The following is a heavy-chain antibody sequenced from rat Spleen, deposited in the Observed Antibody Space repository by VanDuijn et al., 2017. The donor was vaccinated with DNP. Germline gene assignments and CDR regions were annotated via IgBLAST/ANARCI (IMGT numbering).Heavy chain of an antibody. V-gene: IGHV5-19*01. CDR1: GFTFTIYG. CDR3: VSGNFDY. Sequence: EVQLVESGGGLVQPGRSLKLSCTASGFTFTIYGMHWIRQAPAKGLEWVASISPSGGNTYYRESVKGRFTVSRDNAKSTLFLQMDSLRSEDTATYYCVSGNFDYWGQGVMVTVSS. J-gene: IGHJ2*01. D-gene: IGHD1-1*01. CDR2: ISPSGGNT.